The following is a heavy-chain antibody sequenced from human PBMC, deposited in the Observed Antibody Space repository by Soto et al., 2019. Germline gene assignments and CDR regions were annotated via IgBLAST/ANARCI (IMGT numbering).Heavy chain of an antibody. CDR3: ARISNSLPDY. D-gene: IGHD1-1*01. V-gene: IGHV1-46*01. CDR2: INPGRGST. J-gene: IGHJ4*02. Sequence: GESLKISCKGSGYSFTSYWIGWVRQAPGQGLEWMGIINPGRGSTTYAHKFQGRVTMTRDTSTSTVYMELDSLRSDDTAVYFCARISNSLPDYWGQGTLVTVSS. CDR1: GYSFTSYW.